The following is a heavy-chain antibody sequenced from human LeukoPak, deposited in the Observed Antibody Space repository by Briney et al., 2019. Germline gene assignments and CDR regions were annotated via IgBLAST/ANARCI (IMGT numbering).Heavy chain of an antibody. CDR3: TRAVGPIHYFDY. V-gene: IGHV3-49*03. CDR2: IRNKAYGGTT. CDR1: GFTFGDYG. J-gene: IGHJ4*02. Sequence: GGSLRLSCTASGFTFGDYGLSWFRQPPGGGLEWLSFIRNKAYGGTTEYAASVKGRFSISRDDSKSIAYRQMNSLKAEDTAVYYCTRAVGPIHYFDYWDQGTLVTVSS.